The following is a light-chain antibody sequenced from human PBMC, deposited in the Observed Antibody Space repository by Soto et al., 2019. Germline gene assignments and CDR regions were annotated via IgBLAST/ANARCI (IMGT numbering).Light chain of an antibody. CDR3: QQYYTTPVT. CDR1: QSLLYSSTNKKY. CDR2: WAS. V-gene: IGKV4-1*01. Sequence: DIVMTQSPDSLAVSLGERATINCKSSQSLLYSSTNKKYLSWYQQKPGQPPKLLIYWASTRESGVPDRFSGSGSATDFTLTISSLQAEDVAFYYCQQYYTTPVTFGQGTKVEIK. J-gene: IGKJ1*01.